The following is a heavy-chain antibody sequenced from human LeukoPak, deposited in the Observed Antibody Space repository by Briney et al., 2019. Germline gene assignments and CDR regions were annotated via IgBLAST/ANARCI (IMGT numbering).Heavy chain of an antibody. CDR2: IRYDGSNK. J-gene: IGHJ4*02. V-gene: IGHV3-30*02. D-gene: IGHD2-2*01. Sequence: GGSLRLSWAASGFTFSSYAMSWVRQAPGKGLEWVAFIRYDGSNKYYADSVKGRFTISRDNSKNTLYLQMNSLRAEDTAVYYCAKDRYCSSTSCSPDYWGQGTLVTVSS. CDR1: GFTFSSYA. CDR3: AKDRYCSSTSCSPDY.